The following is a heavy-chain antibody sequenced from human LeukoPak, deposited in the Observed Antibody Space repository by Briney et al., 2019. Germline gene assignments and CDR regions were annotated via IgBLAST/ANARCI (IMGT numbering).Heavy chain of an antibody. V-gene: IGHV3-48*02. CDR1: GFTFSSYS. Sequence: PVGSLRLSCAASGFTFSSYSMNWVRQAPGKGLEWVSYISSSSSTIYYADSVKGRFTISRDNAKNSLYLQMNSLRDEDTAVYYCARVAGYYDYVWGSYRYVDYWGQGTLVTVSS. J-gene: IGHJ4*02. CDR3: ARVAGYYDYVWGSYRYVDY. D-gene: IGHD3-16*02. CDR2: ISSSSSTI.